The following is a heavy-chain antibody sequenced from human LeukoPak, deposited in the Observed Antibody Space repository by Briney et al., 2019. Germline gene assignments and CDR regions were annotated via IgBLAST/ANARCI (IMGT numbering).Heavy chain of an antibody. CDR3: ARQRDILTGYPDDAFGI. CDR2: IYYSGTT. J-gene: IGHJ3*02. V-gene: IGHV4-59*08. Sequence: SETLSLTCTVSGGSISSYYWSWIRQPPGKGLEWIGYIYYSGTTNYNPSLKSRVTISVDSSKNQFSLKLSSVTAADTAVYYCARQRDILTGYPDDAFGIWGQGTMVTVSS. D-gene: IGHD3-9*01. CDR1: GGSISSYY.